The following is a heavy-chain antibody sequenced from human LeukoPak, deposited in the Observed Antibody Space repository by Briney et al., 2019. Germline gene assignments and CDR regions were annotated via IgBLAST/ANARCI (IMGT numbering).Heavy chain of an antibody. CDR1: GFTFSSYS. CDR2: ISSSSSNI. Sequence: GGSLRLSCAASGFTFSSYSMNWVRQAPGKGLEWVSYISSSSSNIYYADSVKGRFTISRDNAKNSLYLQMNSLRAEDTAVYYCAREFTTGPYWGQGTLVTVSS. J-gene: IGHJ4*02. V-gene: IGHV3-21*01. D-gene: IGHD1-1*01. CDR3: AREFTTGPY.